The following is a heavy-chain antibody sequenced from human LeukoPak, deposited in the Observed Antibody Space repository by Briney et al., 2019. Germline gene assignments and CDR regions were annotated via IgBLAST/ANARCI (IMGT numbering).Heavy chain of an antibody. V-gene: IGHV3-21*01. J-gene: IGHJ3*02. Sequence: GGSVRLSCAASGFTFSDYIMNWVRQAPGKGLEWVSYISSSSNYIYYADPVKGRFTISRDNAKNSLYLQMNSLRAEDTAVYYCARECMDTTMVDAFDIWGQGPVGTASS. CDR1: GFTFSDYI. CDR2: ISSSSNYI. CDR3: ARECMDTTMVDAFDI. D-gene: IGHD5-18*01.